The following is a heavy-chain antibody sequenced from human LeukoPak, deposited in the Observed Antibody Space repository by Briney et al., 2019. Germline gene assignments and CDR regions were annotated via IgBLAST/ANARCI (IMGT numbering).Heavy chain of an antibody. CDR2: IHHSGSSGST. J-gene: IGHJ6*03. V-gene: IGHV4-4*02. CDR3: AGGPYYYSMDV. CDR1: GGSISSSIW. Sequence: PSGTLSLTCAVSGGSISSSIWWSWVRQPPGKGLEWVGEIHHSGSSGSTNYNPSLRSRVTVPVDTSKNQFSLKLSSVTAADTAVCYCAGGPYYYSMDVWGKGTTVTVSS.